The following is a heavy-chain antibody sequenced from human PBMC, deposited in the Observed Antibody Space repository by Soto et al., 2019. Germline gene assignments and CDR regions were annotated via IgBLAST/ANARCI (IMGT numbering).Heavy chain of an antibody. CDR1: GGSISSSNW. V-gene: IGHV4-4*02. CDR2: IYHSGST. D-gene: IGHD3-10*01. CDR3: ARHAKGYYASGIYNYWFDP. J-gene: IGHJ5*02. Sequence: PSETLSLTCAVSGGSISSSNWWSWVRQPPGKGLEWIGEIYHSGSTNYNPSLKSRVTISVDKSKNQFSLKLSSVTAADTVVYYCARHAKGYYASGIYNYWFDPWGQGTPVTVSS.